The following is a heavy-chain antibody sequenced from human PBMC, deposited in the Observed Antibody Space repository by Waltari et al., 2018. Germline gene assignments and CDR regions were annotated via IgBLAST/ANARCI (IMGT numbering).Heavy chain of an antibody. CDR2: INHSGST. CDR1: GGSFSGYY. CDR3: AREPYSIAVADP. D-gene: IGHD6-19*01. Sequence: QVQLQQWGAGLLKPSETLSLTCAVYGGSFSGYYWSWIRPPPGKGLGGIGEINHSGSTNSNPSRKSRVTISVDPSKNQFSLKLSSVTAADTAVYYCAREPYSIAVADPWGQGTLVTVSS. J-gene: IGHJ5*02. V-gene: IGHV4-34*01.